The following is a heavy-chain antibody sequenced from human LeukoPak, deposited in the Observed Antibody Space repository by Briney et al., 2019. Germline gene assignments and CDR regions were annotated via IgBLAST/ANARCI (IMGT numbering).Heavy chain of an antibody. Sequence: GGPLRLSCAASGFPFNSYPMSWLRQAPGKAVEWVSSISGSGGSTYYAYSVKGRFTISRDNSKNTMYLQMNSLRAEDTAVYYCAKGITMARVIDGYWGQGTLVTVSS. CDR2: ISGSGGST. J-gene: IGHJ4*02. V-gene: IGHV3-23*01. D-gene: IGHD3-10*01. CDR1: GFPFNSYP. CDR3: AKGITMARVIDGY.